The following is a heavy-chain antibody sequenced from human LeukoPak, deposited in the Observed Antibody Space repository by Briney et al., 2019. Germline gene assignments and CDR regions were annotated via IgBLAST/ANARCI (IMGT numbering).Heavy chain of an antibody. CDR2: LLYSGST. CDR1: GGSIPRYY. D-gene: IGHD4-11*01. Sequence: PSETLSLTCAISGGSIPRYYWSWIRQTPGRRREGIGYLLYSGSTNYNPSLKSRVTMSIDTSKNQFSLKLRSVTAADTAVYYCARGAYSNYLSVGYWGQGILVTVSS. J-gene: IGHJ4*02. V-gene: IGHV4-59*01. CDR3: ARGAYSNYLSVGY.